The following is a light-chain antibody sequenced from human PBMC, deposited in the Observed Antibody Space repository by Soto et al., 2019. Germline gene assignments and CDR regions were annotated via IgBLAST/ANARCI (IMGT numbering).Light chain of an antibody. V-gene: IGKV3-20*01. CDR3: QQHGTSPIT. CDR2: GAS. Sequence: EIVLTHSPDTLSLSPGERATLSGRASQTVIHNHLAWHQQKPGQTPRLLVYGASSRATGIPDRFSGSGSGTDFTLTISRLEPEDFAVYYCQQHGTSPITFGQGTRLEIK. J-gene: IGKJ5*01. CDR1: QTVIHNH.